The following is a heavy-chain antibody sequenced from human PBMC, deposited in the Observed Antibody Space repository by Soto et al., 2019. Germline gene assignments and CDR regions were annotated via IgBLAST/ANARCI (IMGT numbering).Heavy chain of an antibody. J-gene: IGHJ5*02. Sequence: GASVKVSCKASGYTFTSYGISWVRQAPGQGLEWMGWISAYNGNTNYAQKLQGRVTMTTDTSTSTAYMELRSLRSDDTAVYYCARDGLRLLEWFRFSNNWFDPWGQGTLVTVSS. V-gene: IGHV1-18*01. D-gene: IGHD3-3*01. CDR2: ISAYNGNT. CDR3: ARDGLRLLEWFRFSNNWFDP. CDR1: GYTFTSYG.